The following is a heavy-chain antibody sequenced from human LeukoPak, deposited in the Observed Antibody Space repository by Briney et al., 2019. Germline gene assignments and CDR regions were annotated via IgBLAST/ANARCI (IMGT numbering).Heavy chain of an antibody. D-gene: IGHD2-2*01. J-gene: IGHJ6*03. CDR1: GFTFSSYW. CDR2: IKQDGSEK. CDR3: ARVSIVVVPAAGKDYYYYYYMDV. V-gene: IGHV3-7*01. Sequence: GGSLRLSCAASGFTFSSYWMSWVRQAPGKGLEWVANIKQDGSEKYYVDSVKGRFTISRDNAKNSLYLQMNSLRAEDTAVYYCARVSIVVVPAAGKDYYYYYYMDVWGKGTTVTVSS.